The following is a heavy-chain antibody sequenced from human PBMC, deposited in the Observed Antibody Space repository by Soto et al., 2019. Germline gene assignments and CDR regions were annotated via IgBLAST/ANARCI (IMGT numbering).Heavy chain of an antibody. D-gene: IGHD3-3*01. CDR3: ARDLEVPYYDFWSGYPPGVSAYYYGMDV. V-gene: IGHV1-18*01. CDR2: ISAYNGNT. J-gene: IGHJ6*02. CDR1: GGTFNSYG. Sequence: ASVKVSCKASGGTFNSYGISWVRQAPGQGLEWMGWISAYNGNTNYAQKLQGRVTMTADTSTSTAYMELRSLRSDDTAVYYCARDLEVPYYDFWSGYPPGVSAYYYGMDVWGQGTTVSVSS.